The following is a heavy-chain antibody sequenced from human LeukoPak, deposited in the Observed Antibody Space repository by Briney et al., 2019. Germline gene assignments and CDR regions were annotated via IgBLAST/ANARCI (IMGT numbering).Heavy chain of an antibody. D-gene: IGHD1-26*01. CDR3: AKGTKKTRGRWDTYYFDY. CDR1: GLKFDDYA. J-gene: IGHJ4*02. Sequence: QPGWSLRLSCAVSGLKFDDYAMHWVRQAPGKGLEWVSGIGRNSGSIGYADSVKGRFTISRDNAKNSLYLQKNSLRPEDTALYYWAKGTKKTRGRWDTYYFDYWGQGNLVTVSS. V-gene: IGHV3-9*01. CDR2: IGRNSGSI.